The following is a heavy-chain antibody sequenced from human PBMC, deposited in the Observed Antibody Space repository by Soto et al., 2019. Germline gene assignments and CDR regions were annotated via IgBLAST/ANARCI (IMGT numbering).Heavy chain of an antibody. J-gene: IGHJ4*02. CDR3: ARGRDGGAAN. CDR1: GGSLSGYY. CDR2: INPSGST. Sequence: QVHLQQWGAGLLKPSETLSLTCAVYGGSLSGYYWSWIRQPPGKGLEWIGEINPSGSTNYTPSHKSRVTMSGDTPKNQFSLKLISVTAADTAVYYCARGRDGGAANWGQGTLVTVSS. V-gene: IGHV4-34*01. D-gene: IGHD4-17*01.